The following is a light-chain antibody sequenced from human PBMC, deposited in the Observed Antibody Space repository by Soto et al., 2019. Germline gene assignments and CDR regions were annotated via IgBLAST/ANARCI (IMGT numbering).Light chain of an antibody. J-gene: IGKJ1*01. V-gene: IGKV3D-20*02. CDR2: RVS. Sequence: EVVLTQSPGTLSLSPGEGATLSCRASQSVSNRYLAWYQQKPGQAPRLLIYRVSSRATGIPARFSGSGSGTDFTLTISSLEPEDFAVYYCQQRSNWPPWTFGQGTKVDIK. CDR3: QQRSNWPPWT. CDR1: QSVSNRY.